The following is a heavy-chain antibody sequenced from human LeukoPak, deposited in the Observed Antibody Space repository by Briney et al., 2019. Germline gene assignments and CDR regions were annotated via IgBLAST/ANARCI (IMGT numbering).Heavy chain of an antibody. V-gene: IGHV3-7*01. J-gene: IGHJ6*03. CDR2: IKQDGSEK. CDR3: ARERGSYGAYYYYYYMDV. CDR1: RFTFSSYG. D-gene: IGHD1-26*01. Sequence: GGSLRLSCAASRFTFSSYGMSWVRQAPGKGLEWVANIKQDGSEKYYVDSVKGRFTISRDNAKNSLYLQMNSLRAEDTAVYYCARERGSYGAYYYYYYMDVWGKGTTVTISS.